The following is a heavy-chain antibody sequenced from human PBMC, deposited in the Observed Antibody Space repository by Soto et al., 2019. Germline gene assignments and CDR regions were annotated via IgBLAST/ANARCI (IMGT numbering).Heavy chain of an antibody. CDR1: GCSISSGGYY. CDR3: ASGGIAEAAPPDY. V-gene: IGHV4-31*03. CDR2: IYYSGST. D-gene: IGHD6-13*01. J-gene: IGHJ4*02. Sequence: SETLSLTCTVSGCSISSGGYYWSWIHQHPGKGLEWIGYIYYSGSTYYNPSLKSRVTISVDTSKNQFSLKLSSVTAADTAVYYCASGGIAEAAPPDYWGQGTLVTVSS.